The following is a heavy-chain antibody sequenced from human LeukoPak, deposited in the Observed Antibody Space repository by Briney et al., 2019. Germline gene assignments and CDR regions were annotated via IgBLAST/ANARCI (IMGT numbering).Heavy chain of an antibody. Sequence: GTSVKVSCKASGYTFTSYGISWVRQAPGQGLEWMGWISAYNGNTNYAQKLQGRVTMTTDTSTSTAYMELSRLRSDDTAVYYCASLAPYCSGGSCYVDYWGQGTLVTVSS. V-gene: IGHV1-18*01. D-gene: IGHD2-15*01. J-gene: IGHJ4*02. CDR3: ASLAPYCSGGSCYVDY. CDR1: GYTFTSYG. CDR2: ISAYNGNT.